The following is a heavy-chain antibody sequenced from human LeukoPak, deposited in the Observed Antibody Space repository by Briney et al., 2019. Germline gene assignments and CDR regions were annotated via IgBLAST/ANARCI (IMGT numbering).Heavy chain of an antibody. CDR3: ARGDPRSNYYYYGMDV. CDR1: GGSISSYY. D-gene: IGHD5-24*01. Sequence: PSETLSLTCTVSGGSISSYYWSWLRQPAGKGLEWIGRIYTSGSTNYNPSLKSRVTMSVDTSKNQLSLKLSSVTAADTAVYYCARGDPRSNYYYYGMDVWGQGTTVTVSS. CDR2: IYTSGST. J-gene: IGHJ6*02. V-gene: IGHV4-4*07.